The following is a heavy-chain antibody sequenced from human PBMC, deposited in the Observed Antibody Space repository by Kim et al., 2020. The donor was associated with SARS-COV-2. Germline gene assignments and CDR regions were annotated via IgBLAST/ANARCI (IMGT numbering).Heavy chain of an antibody. CDR3: ARDTTSSWHFDC. CDR1: GFTVSSNY. CDR2: IYVGGNT. Sequence: GGSLRRSCAASGFTVSSNYMSWVRQAPGKGLEWVSVIYVGGNTIYADSVRGRFTISRDNSKNTVYLQMNSLRVEDTATYYCARDTTSSWHFDCWGQGALVTVSS. V-gene: IGHV3-53*01. D-gene: IGHD6-13*01. J-gene: IGHJ4*02.